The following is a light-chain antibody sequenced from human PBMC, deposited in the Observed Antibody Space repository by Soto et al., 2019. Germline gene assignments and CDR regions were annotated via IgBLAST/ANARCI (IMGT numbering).Light chain of an antibody. J-gene: IGLJ1*01. Sequence: QSVLIQPAPVSGSPGQSITISCTGTSRDVGGSNYVSWYQHHPHRAPKLLIYEVNYRPSGVSSRFSGSKSGNTASLTISGLQAEDEADYYCSSLTTRFTYVFGTGTKVTVL. CDR2: EVN. V-gene: IGLV2-14*01. CDR1: SRDVGGSNY. CDR3: SSLTTRFTYV.